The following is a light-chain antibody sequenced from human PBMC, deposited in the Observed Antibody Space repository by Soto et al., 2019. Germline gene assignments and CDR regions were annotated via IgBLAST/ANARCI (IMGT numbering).Light chain of an antibody. CDR1: TSDVGGDKY. J-gene: IGLJ3*02. CDR2: EVS. Sequence: QSALTQPASVSGSPGQSITISCAGTTSDVGGDKYVSWYQQHPGKAPKLIIYEVSTRPSGVSNRFSGSKSGNTASLSISGLQAEDEDDYYCSSYTRGNTWVFGGGTKVTVL. V-gene: IGLV2-14*01. CDR3: SSYTRGNTWV.